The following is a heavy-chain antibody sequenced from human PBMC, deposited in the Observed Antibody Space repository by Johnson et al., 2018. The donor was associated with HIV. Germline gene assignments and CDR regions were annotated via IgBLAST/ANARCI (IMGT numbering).Heavy chain of an antibody. Sequence: VQLVESGGGLVQPGGSLRLSCTASGFTFSDYYMSWIRQAPGKGLEWVSYISSSGSTIYYADSVQGRFTISRDNAKNSLYLQMNSLRAEDTAVYYCARRPITIFGVAFGAFDIWGQGTMVTVSS. J-gene: IGHJ3*02. CDR1: GFTFSDYY. CDR2: ISSSGSTI. D-gene: IGHD3-3*01. CDR3: ARRPITIFGVAFGAFDI. V-gene: IGHV3-11*04.